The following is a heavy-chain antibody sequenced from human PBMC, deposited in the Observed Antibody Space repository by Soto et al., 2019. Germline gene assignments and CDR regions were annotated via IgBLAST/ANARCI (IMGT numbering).Heavy chain of an antibody. J-gene: IGHJ4*02. D-gene: IGHD2-15*01. Sequence: PGGSLRLSCAGSGWTFSSYGMHWVRQAPGKGLEWVAVISYDGSNKYYADSVKGRFTISRDNSKNTLYLQMNSLRAEDTAVYYCAKGRMSEVALIAYWGKGTLLTVSS. CDR2: ISYDGSNK. CDR1: GWTFSSYG. V-gene: IGHV3-30*18. CDR3: AKGRMSEVALIAY.